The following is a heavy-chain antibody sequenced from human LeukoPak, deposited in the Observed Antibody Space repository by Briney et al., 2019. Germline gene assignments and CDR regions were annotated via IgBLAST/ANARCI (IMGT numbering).Heavy chain of an antibody. V-gene: IGHV3-7*02. Sequence: GGSLRLSCAASGFIFSDYWMEWARQAGGKWLEWVANIMPDGSEIYYVDPVNGRFTISRDNAKNSLYLQMNSLRAEDTAVYYCTRSLDYWGQGTLVTVSS. CDR3: TRSLDY. D-gene: IGHD2-15*01. CDR1: GFIFSDYW. J-gene: IGHJ4*02. CDR2: IMPDGSEI.